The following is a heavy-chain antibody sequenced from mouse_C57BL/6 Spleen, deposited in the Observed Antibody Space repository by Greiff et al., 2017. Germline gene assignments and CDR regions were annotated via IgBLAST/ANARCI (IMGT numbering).Heavy chain of an antibody. CDR1: GYTFTSYW. D-gene: IGHD1-1*01. V-gene: IGHV1-53*01. J-gene: IGHJ2*01. CDR2: INPSNGGT. Sequence: VQLQESGTELVKPGASVKLSCKASGYTFTSYWMHWVKQRPGQGLEWIGNINPSNGGTNYNEKFKSKATLTVDKSSSTAYMQLSSLTSEDSAVYYCARGGYYYGSSYVYFDYWGQGTTLTVSS. CDR3: ARGGYYYGSSYVYFDY.